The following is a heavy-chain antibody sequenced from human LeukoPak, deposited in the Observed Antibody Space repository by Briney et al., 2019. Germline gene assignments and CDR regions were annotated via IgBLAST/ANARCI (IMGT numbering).Heavy chain of an antibody. Sequence: GGSLRLSCAASGFTFSDYYMSWIRQAPGKGLEWVSSISSSSSYIYYADSVKGRFTISRDNAKNSPYLQMNSLRAEDTAVYYCASLTSSSWSRGFDYWGQGTLVTVSS. CDR1: GFTFSDYY. CDR3: ASLTSSSWSRGFDY. J-gene: IGHJ4*02. V-gene: IGHV3-11*06. D-gene: IGHD6-13*01. CDR2: ISSSSSYI.